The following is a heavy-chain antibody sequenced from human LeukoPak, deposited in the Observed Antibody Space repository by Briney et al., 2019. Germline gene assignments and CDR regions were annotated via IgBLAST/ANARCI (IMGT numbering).Heavy chain of an antibody. V-gene: IGHV1-69*05. Sequence: ASVKVSCKASGGTFSSYAISWVRQAPGQGLEWMGGIIPIFGTANYAQKFQGRVTITTDESTGTAYMELSSLRSEDTAVYYCARTGIAAAGTFDYWGQGTLVTVSS. CDR1: GGTFSSYA. CDR2: IIPIFGTA. CDR3: ARTGIAAAGTFDY. D-gene: IGHD6-13*01. J-gene: IGHJ4*02.